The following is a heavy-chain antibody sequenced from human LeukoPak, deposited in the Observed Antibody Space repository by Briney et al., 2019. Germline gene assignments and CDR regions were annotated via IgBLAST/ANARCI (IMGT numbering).Heavy chain of an antibody. Sequence: PTGGSLRLSCAASRFTFSSYCMSWLRQTPGKGLEWVANIKQDGSEKYYVDSVKGRFTISRYNAKNSLYLQMNSLRAEDTAVYYCAPIVGADDWFDPWGQGTLVTVSS. CDR3: APIVGADDWFDP. CDR1: RFTFSSYC. J-gene: IGHJ5*02. CDR2: IKQDGSEK. D-gene: IGHD1-26*01. V-gene: IGHV3-7*01.